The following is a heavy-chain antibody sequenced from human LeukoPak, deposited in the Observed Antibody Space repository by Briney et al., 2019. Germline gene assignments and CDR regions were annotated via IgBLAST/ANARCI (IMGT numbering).Heavy chain of an antibody. V-gene: IGHV3-30-3*01. CDR3: AKDLQTWPRFPDY. CDR2: ISYDGSNK. D-gene: IGHD5-12*01. Sequence: GGALRPSSAASGFTFSKYSIHWVRQAPGKGLGWGTLISYDGSNKYYADSVKGRFTSSRDNPKNTLYLQMNGLRVEDTAVYYCAKDLQTWPRFPDYWGQGTLVTVSS. J-gene: IGHJ4*02. CDR1: GFTFSKYS.